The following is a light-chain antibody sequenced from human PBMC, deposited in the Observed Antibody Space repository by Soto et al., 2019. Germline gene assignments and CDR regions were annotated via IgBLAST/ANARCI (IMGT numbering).Light chain of an antibody. V-gene: IGLV2-23*02. Sequence: QSALTQPASVSGSPGQSITISCTGTSSDVGSYNLVSWYQQHPGKAPKLMIYEVSKRPSGVSNRFSGSKSGNTASLTISGLHAEDEAYYYCCSHAGSSTPLIFGTGTKLTVL. J-gene: IGLJ1*01. CDR2: EVS. CDR3: CSHAGSSTPLI. CDR1: SSDVGSYNL.